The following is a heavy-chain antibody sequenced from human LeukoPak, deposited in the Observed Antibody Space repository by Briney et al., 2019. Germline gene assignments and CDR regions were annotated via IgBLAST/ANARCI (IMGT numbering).Heavy chain of an antibody. J-gene: IGHJ4*01. V-gene: IGHV1-2*02. CDR2: INPDSGVR. CDR1: GYNFTGYY. D-gene: IGHD3-22*01. CDR3: ARDPSRDSSCFPFDY. Sequence: ASVKVSCKACGYNFTGYYIQWVRQAPGQGPEWMGWINPDSGVRNYAQKFQGRVTLTTDTSIATGSMELTRLTSDDTAVYYCARDPSRDSSCFPFDYWGDGTLVTVSS.